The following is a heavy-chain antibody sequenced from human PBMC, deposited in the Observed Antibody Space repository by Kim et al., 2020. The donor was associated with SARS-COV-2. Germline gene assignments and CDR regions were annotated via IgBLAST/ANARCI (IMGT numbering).Heavy chain of an antibody. Sequence: AQKLQGRVTRTRDTSTSTVYMELSRLRSEDTAVYYCARGGDSSGWYFDYWGQGTLVTVSS. D-gene: IGHD6-19*01. V-gene: IGHV1-46*01. J-gene: IGHJ4*01. CDR3: ARGGDSSGWYFDY.